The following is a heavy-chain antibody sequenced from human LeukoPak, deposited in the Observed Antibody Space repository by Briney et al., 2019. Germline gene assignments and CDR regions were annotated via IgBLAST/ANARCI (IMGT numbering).Heavy chain of an antibody. J-gene: IGHJ4*02. V-gene: IGHV3-23*01. CDR2: ISGSGGST. CDR3: AKDPPYYYDSSGSYGEY. Sequence: GGSLRLSCAASGFTFSRYAMSWVRQAPGKGLEWVSAISGSGGSTYYADSVKGRFTISRDNSKNTLYLQMNSLRAEDTAVYYCAKDPPYYYDSSGSYGEYWGQGTLVTVSS. D-gene: IGHD3-22*01. CDR1: GFTFSRYA.